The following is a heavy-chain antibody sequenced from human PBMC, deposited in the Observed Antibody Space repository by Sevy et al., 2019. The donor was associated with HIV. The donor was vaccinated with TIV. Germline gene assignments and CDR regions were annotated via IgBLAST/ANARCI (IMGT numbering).Heavy chain of an antibody. CDR2: IKQDGSEK. D-gene: IGHD1-20*01. J-gene: IGHJ4*02. Sequence: GGSLRLSCAASGFTFSSYWMSWVRQAPGKGLEWVANIKQDGSEKYYVDSVKGQLTISRDNAKNSRYLQMNSLRAEDTAVYYCARLGGITGNYFDYWGQGTLVTVSS. CDR3: ARLGGITGNYFDY. V-gene: IGHV3-7*03. CDR1: GFTFSSYW.